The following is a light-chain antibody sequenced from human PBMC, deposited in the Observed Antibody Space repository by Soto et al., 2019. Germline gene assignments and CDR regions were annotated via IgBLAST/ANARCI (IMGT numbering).Light chain of an antibody. CDR2: AAS. V-gene: IGKV1-9*01. Sequence: DIQMTQSPSFLSASVGDRVTITCRASQSTSTLLAWYQQKAGKAPDLPIYAASFLVTGVPPRFSGNGSGTEVSLTINGLQPEDFSTYYCQRMTPPVTLGGGTKVDXK. CDR1: QSTSTL. J-gene: IGKJ4*02. CDR3: QRMTPPVT.